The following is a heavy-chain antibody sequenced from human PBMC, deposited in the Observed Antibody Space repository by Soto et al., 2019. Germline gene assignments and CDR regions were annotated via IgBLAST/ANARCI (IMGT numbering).Heavy chain of an antibody. CDR2: TYYKSKWYY. Sequence: QVPLQQSSPGLVKPSQALSLICDISGDSVSSNSAGWNWIRQTPSRGLEWLGRTYYKSKWYYTYAASVKSRITVSPDTSKNQFSLQLTSVTPEDTAVYYCARGSWDDVSGHYYMDVWDKGTTVTVSS. D-gene: IGHD1-1*01. J-gene: IGHJ6*03. CDR1: GDSVSSNSAG. CDR3: ARGSWDDVSGHYYMDV. V-gene: IGHV6-1*01.